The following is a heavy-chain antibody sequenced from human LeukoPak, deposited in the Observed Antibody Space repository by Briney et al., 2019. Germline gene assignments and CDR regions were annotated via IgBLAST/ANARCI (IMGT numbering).Heavy chain of an antibody. CDR3: ATMGGVASGSYYRYFDY. V-gene: IGHV1-24*01. CDR2: FGPEDGET. J-gene: IGHJ4*02. D-gene: IGHD1-26*01. CDR1: GYTLTELS. Sequence: ASVKVSCKVSGYTLTELSMHWVRQAPGKGLEWMGGFGPEDGETIYAQKFQGRVTMTEDTSTDTAYMELSSLRSEDTAVYYCATMGGVASGSYYRYFDYWGQGTLVTVSS.